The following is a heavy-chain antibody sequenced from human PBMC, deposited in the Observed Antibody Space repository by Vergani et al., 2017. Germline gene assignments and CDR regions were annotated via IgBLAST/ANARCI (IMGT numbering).Heavy chain of an antibody. D-gene: IGHD3-3*01. Sequence: QVQLQESGPGLVKPSETLSLTCTVSGGSISSYYWSWIRQPPGKGLEWIGYIYYSGSTNYNPSLKSRVTISVDTSKNQFSLKLSSVTAADTAVYYCARGGAYDFWSAFRFQGGMDVGGKGRTVTVSA. J-gene: IGHJ6*04. CDR3: ARGGAYDFWSAFRFQGGMDV. V-gene: IGHV4-59*01. CDR2: IYYSGST. CDR1: GGSISSYY.